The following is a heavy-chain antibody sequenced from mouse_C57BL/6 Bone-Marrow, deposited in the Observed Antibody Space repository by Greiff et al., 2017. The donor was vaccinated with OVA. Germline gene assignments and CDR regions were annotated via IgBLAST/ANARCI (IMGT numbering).Heavy chain of an antibody. Sequence: QVQLKESGPELVKPGASVKLSCKASGYTFTSYDINWVKQRPGQGLEWIGWIYPRDGSTKYNEKFKGKATLTVDTSSSTAYMELRSLTSEDSAVYCCARWDFVRTGTNYFDYWGQGTTLTVSS. V-gene: IGHV1-85*01. J-gene: IGHJ2*01. CDR2: IYPRDGST. D-gene: IGHD4-1*01. CDR3: ARWDFVRTGTNYFDY. CDR1: GYTFTSYD.